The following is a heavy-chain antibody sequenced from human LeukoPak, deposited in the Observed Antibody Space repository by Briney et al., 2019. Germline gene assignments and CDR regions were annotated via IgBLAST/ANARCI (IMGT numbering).Heavy chain of an antibody. CDR1: GGTFSSYA. D-gene: IGHD3-3*01. Sequence: ASVKVSCKASGGTFSSYAISWVRQAPGQGLEWMGRIIPILGIANYAQKFQGRVTITADKSTSTAYMELSSLRSEDTAVYYCARGSGSGSPYYYYGMDVWGQGTTVTVS. J-gene: IGHJ6*02. V-gene: IGHV1-69*04. CDR2: IIPILGIA. CDR3: ARGSGSGSPYYYYGMDV.